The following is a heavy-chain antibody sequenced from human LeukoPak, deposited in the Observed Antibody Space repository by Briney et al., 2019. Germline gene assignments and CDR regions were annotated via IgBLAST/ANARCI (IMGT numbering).Heavy chain of an antibody. D-gene: IGHD5-18*01. V-gene: IGHV3-30*18. Sequence: GGSLRLSCAASGFTFSSYGMHWVRQAPGKGLEWVAVISYDGSNKYYADSVKGRFTISRDNSKNTLYLQMNSLRAEDTAVYYCAKSGGYSYGYECDYWGQGTLVTVSS. CDR1: GFTFSSYG. CDR2: ISYDGSNK. CDR3: AKSGGYSYGYECDY. J-gene: IGHJ4*02.